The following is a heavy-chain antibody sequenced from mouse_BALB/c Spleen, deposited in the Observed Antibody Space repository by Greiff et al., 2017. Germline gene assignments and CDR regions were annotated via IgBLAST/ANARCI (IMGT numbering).Heavy chain of an antibody. V-gene: IGHV5-17*02. Sequence: EVKLMESGGGLVQPGGSRKLSCAASGFTFSSVGMHWVRQAPEKGLEWVAYISSGSSTIYYADTVKGRFTISRDNPKNTLFLQMTSLRSEDTAMYYCAREGETGTSYWGQVTLVTVSA. D-gene: IGHD4-1*01. J-gene: IGHJ3*01. CDR2: ISSGSSTI. CDR1: GFTFSSVG. CDR3: AREGETGTSY.